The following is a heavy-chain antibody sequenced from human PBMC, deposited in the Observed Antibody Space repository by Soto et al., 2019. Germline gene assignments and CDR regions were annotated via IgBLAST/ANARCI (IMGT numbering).Heavy chain of an antibody. CDR1: GYTFFNYG. CDR2: ISAYNGNT. D-gene: IGHD6-6*01. V-gene: IGHV1-18*01. CDR3: ARRSSSSSWFDP. Sequence: QVQLVQSGTEGKKPGASVKVSCKTSGYTFFNYGISWVRQAPGQGLEWMGWISAYNGNTNYAQNLQVRVTMTTDSSTKTAYMELRSLRSDDTAVYYCARRSSSSSWFDPWGQGTLVTVS. J-gene: IGHJ5*02.